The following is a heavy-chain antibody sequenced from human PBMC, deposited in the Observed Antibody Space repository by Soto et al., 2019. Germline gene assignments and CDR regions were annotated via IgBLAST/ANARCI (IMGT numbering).Heavy chain of an antibody. CDR1: GYIFVNYG. J-gene: IGHJ6*02. CDR3: VMVDNYVTPTPQDV. V-gene: IGHV1-18*01. D-gene: IGHD3-16*01. CDR2: ISPYTGNT. Sequence: QVQLVQSGDEVKKPGASVKVSCKASGYIFVNYGIAWVRQAPGQGLEWMGWISPYTGNTHSATKVQGSLTTTTDTSTSTAYMELGSLTSDDTAVYYCVMVDNYVTPTPQDVWGQGTTVTVSS.